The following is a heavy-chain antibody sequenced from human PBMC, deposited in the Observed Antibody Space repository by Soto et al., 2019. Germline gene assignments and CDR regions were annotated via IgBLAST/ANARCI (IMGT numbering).Heavy chain of an antibody. CDR3: AREMHDYGDIVRGAPLFDY. CDR2: IYTSGST. D-gene: IGHD4-17*01. J-gene: IGHJ4*02. V-gene: IGHV4-4*07. Sequence: SETLSPTCTFSCGSIISYYWSWIRQPAGKGLEWIGRIYTSGSTNYNPSLKSRVTMSVDTSKNQFSLKLSSVTAADTAVYYCAREMHDYGDIVRGAPLFDYWGKGTQVTVSS. CDR1: CGSIISYY.